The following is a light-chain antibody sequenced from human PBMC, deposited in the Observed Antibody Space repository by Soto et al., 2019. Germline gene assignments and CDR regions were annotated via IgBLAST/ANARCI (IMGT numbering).Light chain of an antibody. Sequence: DIQMTPSPSTLSASVGDRLTITCRASQSISSWVAWYQQKPGKPPKLLIYDASSLESGVPSRFSGSGSGTDFSLTITSLQPDDSATYYCQQYHSYYPWTFGQGTKVDIK. CDR3: QQYHSYYPWT. CDR1: QSISSW. J-gene: IGKJ1*01. V-gene: IGKV1-5*01. CDR2: DAS.